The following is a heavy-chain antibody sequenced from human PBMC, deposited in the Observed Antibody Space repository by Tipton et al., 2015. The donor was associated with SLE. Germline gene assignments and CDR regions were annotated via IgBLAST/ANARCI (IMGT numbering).Heavy chain of an antibody. CDR1: GFTFSSYA. D-gene: IGHD2-2*01. J-gene: IGHJ5*02. CDR3: ARDRSSWGWFDP. CDR2: ISGSGGST. V-gene: IGHV3-23*01. Sequence: SLRLSCAASGFTFSSYAMSWVRQAPGKGLEWVSAISGSGGSTYYADSVKGRFTISRDNSKNTLYLQMNSLRAEDTAVYYCARDRSSWGWFDPWGQGTLVTVSS.